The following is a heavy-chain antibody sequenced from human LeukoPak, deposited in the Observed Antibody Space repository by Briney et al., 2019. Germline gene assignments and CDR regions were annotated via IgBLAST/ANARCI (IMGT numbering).Heavy chain of an antibody. V-gene: IGHV5-51*01. Sequence: SGXSFTSYWIGWVRRMPGKXXXXXGIXYPGDSDTRYRPTFQGQVTISADKSISTAYLQWSSLKASDTAMYYCARQQYSDSSVYWGNAFDIWGQGTMVTVSP. J-gene: IGHJ3*02. CDR2: XYPGDSDT. CDR1: GXSFTSYW. D-gene: IGHD3-22*01. CDR3: ARQQYSDSSVYWGNAFDI.